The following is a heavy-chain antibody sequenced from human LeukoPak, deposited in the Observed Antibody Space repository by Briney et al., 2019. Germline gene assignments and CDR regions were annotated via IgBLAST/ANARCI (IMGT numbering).Heavy chain of an antibody. CDR1: GFTFSTYW. Sequence: GGSLRLSCAVSGFTFSTYWMHWVRQAPGKGLVWVSRINGEGRSTSHADSVKGRFTISRDNAKNTLYLQMNSLRAEDTAVYYCAREANSGYSSGGDAFDIWGQGTMVTVSS. CDR2: INGEGRST. V-gene: IGHV3-74*01. J-gene: IGHJ3*02. CDR3: AREANSGYSSGGDAFDI. D-gene: IGHD6-19*01.